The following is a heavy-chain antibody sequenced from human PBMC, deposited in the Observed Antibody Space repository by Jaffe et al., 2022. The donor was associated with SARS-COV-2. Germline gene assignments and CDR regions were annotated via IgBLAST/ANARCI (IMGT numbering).Heavy chain of an antibody. Sequence: EVQLVESGGGLVQPGRSLRLSCAASGFTFDDYAMHWVRQAPGKGLEWVSGISWNSGSIGYADSVKGRFTISRDNAKNSLYLQMNSLRAEDTALYYCAKDMYGSGSYYPNWGQGTLVTVSS. D-gene: IGHD3-10*01. CDR2: ISWNSGSI. V-gene: IGHV3-9*01. CDR1: GFTFDDYA. CDR3: AKDMYGSGSYYPN. J-gene: IGHJ4*02.